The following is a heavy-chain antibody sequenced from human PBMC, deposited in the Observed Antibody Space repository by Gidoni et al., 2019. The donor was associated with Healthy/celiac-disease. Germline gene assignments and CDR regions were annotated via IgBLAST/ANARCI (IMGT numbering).Heavy chain of an antibody. Sequence: EVQLLESGGGLVQPGGSLRLSCAASGFTFSSSAISWVRQAPGKGLEWVSAISGSGGSTYYADSVKGRFTISRDNSKNTLYLQMNSLRAEDTAVYYCAKDFWVVVVVAAPFFDYWGQGTLVTVSS. J-gene: IGHJ4*02. CDR3: AKDFWVVVVVAAPFFDY. CDR1: GFTFSSSA. CDR2: ISGSGGST. V-gene: IGHV3-23*01. D-gene: IGHD2-15*01.